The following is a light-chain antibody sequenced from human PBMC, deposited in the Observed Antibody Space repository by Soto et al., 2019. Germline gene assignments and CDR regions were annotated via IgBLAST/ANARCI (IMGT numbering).Light chain of an antibody. CDR1: QSVSSSY. CDR2: GAS. J-gene: IGKJ1*01. V-gene: IGKV3-20*01. Sequence: EIVLTQSPGTLSLSPGERATFSCRASQSVSSSYIAWYQQKRGQAPRRLIYGASIRATGIPDRFSGSGSGTDFTLTINRLEPEDFALYYCQQYHTSPLTFGQGTKVEIK. CDR3: QQYHTSPLT.